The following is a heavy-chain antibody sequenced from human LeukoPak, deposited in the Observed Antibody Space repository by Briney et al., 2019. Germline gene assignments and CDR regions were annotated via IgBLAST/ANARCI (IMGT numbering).Heavy chain of an antibody. CDR3: ARERSGYEDYFDY. D-gene: IGHD5-12*01. V-gene: IGHV3-7*01. CDR2: IKQDGSEK. Sequence: GGSLRLSCAASGFTFSSYWMSWVRQAPGKGLEWVANIKQDGSEKYYVDSVKGRFTISRDNAKNSLYLQMNSLRAEDTAVYYCARERSGYEDYFDYWGQGTLVTVSS. CDR1: GFTFSSYW. J-gene: IGHJ4*02.